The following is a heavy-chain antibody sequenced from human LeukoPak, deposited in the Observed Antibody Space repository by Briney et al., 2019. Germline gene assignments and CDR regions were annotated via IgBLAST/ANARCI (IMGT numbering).Heavy chain of an antibody. J-gene: IGHJ4*02. V-gene: IGHV3-23*01. D-gene: IGHD6-25*01. CDR2: ISGSGGST. CDR3: AKHERASYYFDY. Sequence: GGSLRLSCAASGFTFSSYGMSWVRQAPGKGLEWVSAISGSGGSTYYADSVKGRFTISRDNSKNTLYLQMNSLRAEDTAVYYCAKHERASYYFDYWSQGTLVTVSS. CDR1: GFTFSSYG.